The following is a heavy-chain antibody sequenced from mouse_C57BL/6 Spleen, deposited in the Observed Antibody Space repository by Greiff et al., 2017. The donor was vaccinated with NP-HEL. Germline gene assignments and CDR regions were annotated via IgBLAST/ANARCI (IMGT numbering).Heavy chain of an antibody. V-gene: IGHV1-50*01. D-gene: IGHD2-1*01. CDR1: GYTFTSYW. CDR2: IDPSDSYT. Sequence: QVQLQQPGAELVKPGASVKLSCKASGYTFTSYWMQWVKQRPGQGLEWIGEIDPSDSYTNYNQKFKGKATLTVDTSSSTAYMQLSSLTSEDSAVYYCARGGNYFYYFDYWGQGTTLTVSS. J-gene: IGHJ2*01. CDR3: ARGGNYFYYFDY.